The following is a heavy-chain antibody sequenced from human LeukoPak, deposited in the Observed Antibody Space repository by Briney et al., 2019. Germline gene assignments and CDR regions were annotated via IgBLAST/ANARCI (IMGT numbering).Heavy chain of an antibody. V-gene: IGHV1-18*01. J-gene: IGHJ4*02. Sequence: ASVKVSCKASGYTFTSYGISWVRQAPGQGLEWMGWISAYHGNTNYAQKLQGRVTMTTDTSTSTAYMELRSLRSDDTAVYYCARSTYYYDSSGYYPLYYFDYWGQGTLVTVSS. D-gene: IGHD3-22*01. CDR1: GYTFTSYG. CDR3: ARSTYYYDSSGYYPLYYFDY. CDR2: ISAYHGNT.